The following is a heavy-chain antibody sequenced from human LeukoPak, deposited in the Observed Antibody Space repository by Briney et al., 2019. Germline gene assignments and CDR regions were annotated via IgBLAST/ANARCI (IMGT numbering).Heavy chain of an antibody. D-gene: IGHD1-26*01. CDR1: GGSISSYY. CDR2: IYTSGST. J-gene: IGHJ4*02. CDR3: ARERRGGGSYPQYYFDY. Sequence: SETLSLTCTVSGGSISSYYWSWIRQPAGKGLEWIGRIYTSGSTNYNPSLKSRVTMSVDTSKNQFSLKLSSKTAADTAVYYCARERRGGGSYPQYYFDYWGQGTLVTVSS. V-gene: IGHV4-4*07.